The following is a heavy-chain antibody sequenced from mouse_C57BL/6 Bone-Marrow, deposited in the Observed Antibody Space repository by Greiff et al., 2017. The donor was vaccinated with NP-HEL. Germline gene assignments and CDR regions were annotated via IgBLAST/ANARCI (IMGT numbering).Heavy chain of an antibody. CDR3: ARGAY. J-gene: IGHJ3*01. CDR2: IYPGDGDT. CDR1: GYEFSNYW. V-gene: IGHV1-80*01. Sequence: QVQLQQSGAGLVKPGASVKISCKASGYEFSNYWMNWVKQRPGKGLEWIGQIYPGDGDTNYNGKFKDKATLTADKSSSTAYMQLSRLTSEDSAVYISARGAYWGQETLVTVSA.